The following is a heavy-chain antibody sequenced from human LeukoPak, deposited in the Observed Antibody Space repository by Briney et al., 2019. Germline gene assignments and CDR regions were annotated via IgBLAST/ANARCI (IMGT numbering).Heavy chain of an antibody. CDR3: AKGARGDTVTSIVGLNWFDP. V-gene: IGHV3-30*18. CDR2: ISYDGSHK. J-gene: IGHJ5*02. D-gene: IGHD4-17*01. CDR1: GITFRSYG. Sequence: GRSLRLSCAASGITFRSYGMHWVRQAPGKGLEWVAVISYDGSHKYYADSVKGRFSISRDNSKNTLYLQMNSLRADDTAVYYCAKGARGDTVTSIVGLNWFDPLGQGTLVTVSS.